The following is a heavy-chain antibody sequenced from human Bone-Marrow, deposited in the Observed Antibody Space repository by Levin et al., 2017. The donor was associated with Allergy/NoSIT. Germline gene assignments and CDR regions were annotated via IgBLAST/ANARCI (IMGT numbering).Heavy chain of an antibody. D-gene: IGHD6-13*01. Sequence: LRLSCTVSGASISSSGNYWSWIRQHPGKGLEWIGYIYYSGSTYYNPSLKSRVTISVDTSKNQFSLRLTSVTAADAAVYYCARGRLEHSSSSKGGWSDPWGQGILVTVSS. CDR3: ARGRLEHSSSSKGGWSDP. CDR1: GASISSSGNY. V-gene: IGHV4-31*03. CDR2: IYYSGST. J-gene: IGHJ5*02.